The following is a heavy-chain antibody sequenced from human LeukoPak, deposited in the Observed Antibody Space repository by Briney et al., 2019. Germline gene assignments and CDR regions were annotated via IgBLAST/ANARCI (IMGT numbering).Heavy chain of an antibody. CDR1: GASITGRY. CDR2: VSSSSGTI. CDR3: AGLLVCSTTSCYGVDY. D-gene: IGHD2-2*01. J-gene: IGHJ4*02. V-gene: IGHV3-48*01. Sequence: ETLSLTCTVSGASITGRYWSWVRQAPGKGLEWISYVSSSSGTIYYADSVKGRFTISRDNARNSLYLQMSSLRAEDTAVYYCAGLLVCSTTSCYGVDYWGQGTLVTVSS.